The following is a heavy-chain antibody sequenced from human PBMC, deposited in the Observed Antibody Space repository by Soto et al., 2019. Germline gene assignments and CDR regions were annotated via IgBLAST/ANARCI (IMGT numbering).Heavy chain of an antibody. D-gene: IGHD3-3*01. CDR2: IYYSGST. J-gene: IGHJ4*02. CDR3: ARDGFFGRSGYFDY. V-gene: IGHV4-30-4*01. Sequence: PSETLSLTCTVSDDSISSGDYYWNWIRQAPGKGLQWIGNIYYSGSTDYSPSLRSRAFISMDTSKNQFFLRLSSVTAADTAVYYCARDGFFGRSGYFDYWGKGILVT. CDR1: DDSISSGDYY.